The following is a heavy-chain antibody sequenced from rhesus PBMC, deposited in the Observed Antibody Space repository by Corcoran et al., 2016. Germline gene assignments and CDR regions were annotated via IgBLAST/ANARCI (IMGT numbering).Heavy chain of an antibody. CDR3: ASESPTITIVVAPYNRFDV. J-gene: IGHJ5-1*01. Sequence: QVQLQESGPGLVKPSETLSLTCAVSGASISSYWRSWIRPPPGKGMGGFGEINGNSGITYYNPSLKSRVTISKAASKNQFSLKLSSVTSADTAVYYCASESPTITIVVAPYNRFDVWGPGVLVTVSS. CDR2: INGNSGIT. CDR1: GASISSYW. D-gene: IGHD3-16*01. V-gene: IGHV4-80*01.